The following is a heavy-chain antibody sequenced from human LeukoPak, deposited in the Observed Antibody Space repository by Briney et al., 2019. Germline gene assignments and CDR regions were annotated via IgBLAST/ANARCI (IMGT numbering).Heavy chain of an antibody. V-gene: IGHV1-46*01. CDR2: INPSGGST. D-gene: IGHD3-22*01. CDR3: ARRNYYDSSGLEIGFDY. CDR1: GYTFTSYY. Sequence: ASVKVSCKASGYTFTSYYMHWVRQAPGQGLEWMGIINPSGGSTSYAQKFQGRVTMTRDTSTSTVYMELSSLRSEDTAVYYCARRNYYDSSGLEIGFDYWGQGTLVTVSS. J-gene: IGHJ4*02.